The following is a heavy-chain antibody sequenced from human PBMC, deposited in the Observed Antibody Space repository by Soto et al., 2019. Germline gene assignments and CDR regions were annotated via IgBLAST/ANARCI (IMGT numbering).Heavy chain of an antibody. J-gene: IGHJ5*02. V-gene: IGHV4-31*01. CDR1: GGSISSGGYY. D-gene: IGHD3-16*01. CDR2: IYYSGST. CDR3: AREWRGDDNWFDP. Sequence: QVQLQESDPGLVKPSQTLSLTCTVSGGSISSGGYYWSWIRQHPGKGLEWIGYIYYSGSTYYNPALHSQVTISVDTSKNQFSLKLSSVTAADTAVYYCAREWRGDDNWFDPRGQGTLVTVSS.